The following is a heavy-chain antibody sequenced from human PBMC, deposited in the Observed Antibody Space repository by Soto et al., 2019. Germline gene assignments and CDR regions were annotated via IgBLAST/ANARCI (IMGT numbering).Heavy chain of an antibody. CDR1: GFTFSSYN. J-gene: IGHJ4*02. CDR3: ARARCSSGQCYYFDY. Sequence: EVQLVESGEGLVQPGGSLRLSCAASGFTFSSYNIHWIRQAPGKGLEFVSAISRSGDRTYYADSVKGRFTITRDNSKKRGWLQMGSLRAEDMAVYYCARARCSSGQCYYFDYWGRGALVSVSS. V-gene: IGHV3-64*02. CDR2: ISRSGDRT. D-gene: IGHD2-15*01.